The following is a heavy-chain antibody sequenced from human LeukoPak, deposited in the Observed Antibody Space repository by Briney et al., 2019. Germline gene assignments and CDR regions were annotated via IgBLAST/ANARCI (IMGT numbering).Heavy chain of an antibody. CDR1: GFTFSSYS. V-gene: IGHV3-21*01. CDR2: ISSSSSYI. CDR3: ARGIAAAVPYYFDY. D-gene: IGHD6-13*01. J-gene: IGHJ4*02. Sequence: GGSLRLSCAASGFTFSSYSMNWVRQAPGKGLGWVSSISSSSSYIYYADSVRGRFTISRDTATNSLYLQMNSLRAEDTAVYYCARGIAAAVPYYFDYWGEGTLVTVSS.